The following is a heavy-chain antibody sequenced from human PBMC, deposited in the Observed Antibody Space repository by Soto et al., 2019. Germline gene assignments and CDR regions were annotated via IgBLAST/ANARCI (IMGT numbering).Heavy chain of an antibody. CDR3: ARHVTIFGVDIPDAFDI. V-gene: IGHV4-39*01. CDR2: IYYSGST. J-gene: IGHJ3*02. D-gene: IGHD3-3*01. CDR1: GGSISSSSYY. Sequence: SETLSLTCTVSGGSISSSSYYWGWIRQPPGKGLEWIGSIYYSGSTYYNPSLKSRVTISVDTSKNQFSLKLSSVTAADTAVYYCARHVTIFGVDIPDAFDIWGQGTMVTVSS.